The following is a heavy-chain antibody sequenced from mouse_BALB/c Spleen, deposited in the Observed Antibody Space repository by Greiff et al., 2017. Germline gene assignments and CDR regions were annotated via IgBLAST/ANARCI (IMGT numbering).Heavy chain of an antibody. CDR3: ARGVYYGNYVAWFAY. D-gene: IGHD2-1*01. J-gene: IGHJ3*01. Sequence: EVMLVESGGGLVKPGGSLKLSCAASGFTFSSYAMSWVRQTPEKRLEWVASISSGGSTYYPDSVKGRFTISRDNARNILYLQMSSLRSEDTAMYYCARGVYYGNYVAWFAYWGQGTLVTVSA. CDR2: ISSGGST. V-gene: IGHV5-6-5*01. CDR1: GFTFSSYA.